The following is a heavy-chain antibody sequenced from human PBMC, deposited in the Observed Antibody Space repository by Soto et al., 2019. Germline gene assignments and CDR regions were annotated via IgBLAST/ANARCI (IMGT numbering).Heavy chain of an antibody. V-gene: IGHV3-53*01. CDR1: GFAVSSKY. Sequence: GGSLKLSCAASGFAVSSKYMTWVRQAPGKGLEWVSVIYGGGTTYYADSVKGRFTISRDTSKNTLYLQMNSLRAEDTAVYYCVQTTGWPGFDFWGQGTLVTVSS. CDR3: VQTTGWPGFDF. J-gene: IGHJ4*02. D-gene: IGHD6-19*01. CDR2: IYGGGTT.